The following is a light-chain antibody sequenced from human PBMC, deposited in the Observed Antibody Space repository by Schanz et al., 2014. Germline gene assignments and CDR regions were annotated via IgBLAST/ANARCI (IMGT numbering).Light chain of an antibody. J-gene: IGKJ2*03. CDR2: AAS. CDR1: QGISNY. CDR3: QQYSIYSPMNS. V-gene: IGKV1-17*03. Sequence: DIQMTQSPSAMSASVGDRVTITCRASQGISNYLAWFQQKPGKVPKRLIYAASSLQSGVPSRFSGSGSGTEFTLTISSLQPDDFATYYCQQYSIYSPMNSFGQGTKLEIK.